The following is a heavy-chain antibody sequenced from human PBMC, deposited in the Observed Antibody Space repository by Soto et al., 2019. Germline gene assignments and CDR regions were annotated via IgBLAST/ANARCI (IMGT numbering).Heavy chain of an antibody. V-gene: IGHV1-69*06. J-gene: IGHJ4*02. CDR2: TIPAFGTA. CDR3: WRHDKTTLPPLDS. D-gene: IGHD1-1*01. CDR1: GAGDTFSNYG. Sequence: QVHLVQSGAEVKSPGSAVKVSCQVSGAGDTFSNYGLNWVRQAPGQGLEWMGGTIPAFGTANYAEKFQGRFTITAATSTTTAYMELSSLRSDDTAVYYCWRHDKTTLPPLDSWGQGTLVSVSS.